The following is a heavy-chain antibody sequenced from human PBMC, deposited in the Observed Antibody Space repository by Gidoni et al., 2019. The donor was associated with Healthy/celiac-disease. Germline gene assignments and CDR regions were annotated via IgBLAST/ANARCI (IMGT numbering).Heavy chain of an antibody. V-gene: IGHV3-7*01. J-gene: IGHJ4*02. Sequence: EVQLVESGGGLVKPGGSLRLTGAASGFTFSSYWMSWVRQAPGKGLEWVANIKQDGSEKYYVDSVKGRFTISRDNAKNSLYLQMNSLRAEDTAVYYCARARDGASLIDYWGQGTLVTVSS. CDR2: IKQDGSEK. D-gene: IGHD4-17*01. CDR3: ARARDGASLIDY. CDR1: GFTFSSYW.